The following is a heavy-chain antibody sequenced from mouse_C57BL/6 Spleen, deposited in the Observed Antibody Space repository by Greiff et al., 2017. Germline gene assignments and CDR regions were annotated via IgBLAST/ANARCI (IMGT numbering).Heavy chain of an antibody. CDR1: GFTFTDYY. J-gene: IGHJ3*01. CDR2: IRNKANGYTT. CDR3: ARYDGSSRAWFAY. D-gene: IGHD1-1*01. Sequence: EVMLVESGGGLVQPGGSLSLSCAASGFTFTDYYMSWVRQPPGKALEWLGFIRNKANGYTTEYSASVKGRFTISRDNSQSILYLQMNALRAEDSATYYCARYDGSSRAWFAYWGQGTLVTVSA. V-gene: IGHV7-3*01.